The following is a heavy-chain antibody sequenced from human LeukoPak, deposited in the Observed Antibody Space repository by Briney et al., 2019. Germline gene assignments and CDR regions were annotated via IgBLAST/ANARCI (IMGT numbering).Heavy chain of an antibody. V-gene: IGHV4-34*01. CDR3: ARDQLTRNFDY. D-gene: IGHD5-24*01. Sequence: SETLSLTCAVYGGSFSGYYWSWIRQPPGKGLERIGEINHSGSTNYNPSLKSRVTTSVDTSKNQFSLKLSSVNAADTAVYYCARDQLTRNFDYWGQGTLVTVPS. CDR1: GGSFSGYY. CDR2: INHSGST. J-gene: IGHJ4*02.